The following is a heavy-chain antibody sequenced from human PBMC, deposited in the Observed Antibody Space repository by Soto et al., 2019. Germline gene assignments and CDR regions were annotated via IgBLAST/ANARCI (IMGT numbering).Heavy chain of an antibody. Sequence: SETLSLTCTVSGGSISSYYWSWIRQPPGKGLDWIGYFYYSGSTKYNPSLKSRVTILEDTSKNQFSLKLNSVTAADTAVYYCAREGRMGTFDYWGQGALVTVSS. D-gene: IGHD1-1*01. CDR2: FYYSGST. J-gene: IGHJ4*02. CDR1: GGSISSYY. CDR3: AREGRMGTFDY. V-gene: IGHV4-59*01.